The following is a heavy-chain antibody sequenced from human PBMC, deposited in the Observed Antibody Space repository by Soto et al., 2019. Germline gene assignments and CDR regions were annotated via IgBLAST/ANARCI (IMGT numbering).Heavy chain of an antibody. CDR3: ARYRPSNYYDDAFDI. J-gene: IGHJ3*02. V-gene: IGHV1-18*01. Sequence: ASVKVSCKASGYTFTSYGISWVRQAPGQGLEWMGWISAYNGNTNYAQKLQGRVTMTTDTSTSTAYMELRSLRSDDTAVYYCARYRPSNYYDDAFDIWGQGTMVTVSS. D-gene: IGHD3-22*01. CDR1: GYTFTSYG. CDR2: ISAYNGNT.